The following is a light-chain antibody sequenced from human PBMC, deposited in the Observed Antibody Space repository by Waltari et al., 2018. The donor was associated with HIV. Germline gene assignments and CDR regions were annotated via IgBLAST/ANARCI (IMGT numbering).Light chain of an antibody. CDR2: MND. Sequence: QSVVTQPPSASGTLGQRVPISCSGGTSTIGSNYVYWYQHLPGTSPNLLIYMNDQRPSGVPDRISGSKSGTSASLAISGLRSEDEADYYCASWDDSLGGYWIFGGGTNLTVL. J-gene: IGLJ2*01. V-gene: IGLV1-47*01. CDR3: ASWDDSLGGYWI. CDR1: TSTIGSNY.